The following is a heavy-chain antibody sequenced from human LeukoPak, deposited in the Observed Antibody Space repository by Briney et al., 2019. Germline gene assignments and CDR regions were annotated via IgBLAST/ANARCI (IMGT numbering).Heavy chain of an antibody. CDR2: INPNSGGT. D-gene: IGHD2-2*01. V-gene: IGHV1-2*06. CDR1: GYTFTVYY. J-gene: IGHJ4*02. CDR3: ARRYCSSASSTPFDY. Sequence: ASVKVSCKSSGYTFTVYYMHWVRQAPGQGLEWMGRINPNSGGTNYAQKFQGRVTMTRDTSISTAYMELSRLRSDDTAVYYCARRYCSSASSTPFDYWGQGTLVTVSS.